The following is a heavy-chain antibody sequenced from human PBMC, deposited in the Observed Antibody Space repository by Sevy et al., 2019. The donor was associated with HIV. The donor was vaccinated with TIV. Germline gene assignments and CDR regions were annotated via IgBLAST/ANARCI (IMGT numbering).Heavy chain of an antibody. CDR1: GFTFSHYG. CDR3: AKNTAAAGAGGFDY. Sequence: GGSLRLSCAASGFTFSHYGMHWVRQAPGKGLEWVAFIHFDGSDIYYSDSVKGRFTISRDNSRNNFYLQMTSLRSEDTAVYFCAKNTAAAGAGGFDYWGQGTLVTVSS. V-gene: IGHV3-30*02. D-gene: IGHD6-13*01. CDR2: IHFDGSDI. J-gene: IGHJ4*02.